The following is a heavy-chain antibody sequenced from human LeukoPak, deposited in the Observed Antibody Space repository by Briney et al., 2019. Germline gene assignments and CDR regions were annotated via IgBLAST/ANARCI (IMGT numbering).Heavy chain of an antibody. CDR3: ARVSVFGTSGLDP. D-gene: IGHD1-26*01. Sequence: GASVKVSCKASGYTFSRHYIHWVRQAPGQGLEWMGWISPDTGNTHSAQKFQGRVTLTRDTSISATYMELRSPGPDDTAVYYCARVSVFGTSGLDPWGQGTLVTVSS. J-gene: IGHJ5*02. CDR1: GYTFSRHY. CDR2: ISPDTGNT. V-gene: IGHV1-2*02.